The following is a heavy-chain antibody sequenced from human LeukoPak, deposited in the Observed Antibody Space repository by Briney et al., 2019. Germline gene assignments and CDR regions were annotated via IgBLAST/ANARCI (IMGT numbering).Heavy chain of an antibody. D-gene: IGHD1-26*01. CDR3: ARGDRIVGATPLGY. Sequence: GGSLRLSCAASGFTFSSYAMHWVRQAPGKGLEWVAVISYDGSNKYYADSVKGRFTISRDNAKNSLYLQMNSLRAEDTAVYYCARGDRIVGATPLGYWGQGTLVTVSS. V-gene: IGHV3-30-3*01. J-gene: IGHJ4*02. CDR1: GFTFSSYA. CDR2: ISYDGSNK.